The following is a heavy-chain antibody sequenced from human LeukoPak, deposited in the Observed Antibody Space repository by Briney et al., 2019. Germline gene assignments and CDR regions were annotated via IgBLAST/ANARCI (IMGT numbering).Heavy chain of an antibody. V-gene: IGHV4-59*08. CDR2: IFYTGST. CDR3: ARRTPTETIAGYYYYYMDV. CDR1: GASISSFY. J-gene: IGHJ6*03. D-gene: IGHD5-24*01. Sequence: KTSETLSLTCTVSGASISSFYWSWLRQPPGKGLEWIGYIFYTGSTNYNPSLKSRVTMSVDTSKNQFSLNLSSVTAADTAVYFCARRTPTETIAGYYYYYMDVWGKGTTVTVSS.